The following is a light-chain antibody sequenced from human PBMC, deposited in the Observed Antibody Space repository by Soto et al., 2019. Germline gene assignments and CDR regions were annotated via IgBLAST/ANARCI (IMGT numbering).Light chain of an antibody. V-gene: IGKV1-5*01. J-gene: IGKJ2*01. CDR1: QNIDGW. CDR3: QQYNDNSF. Sequence: DIQMTQSPSTLSAYLGDRVTITCRASQNIDGWLAWYQQKPGKAPKLLIYDASSLETGVSSRFSGSGSGAEFTLTISSLQPDDFATYYCQQYNDNSFFGQGTKLEIK. CDR2: DAS.